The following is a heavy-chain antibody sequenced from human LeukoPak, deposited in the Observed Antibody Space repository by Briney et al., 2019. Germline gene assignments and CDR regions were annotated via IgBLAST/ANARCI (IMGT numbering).Heavy chain of an antibody. J-gene: IGHJ4*02. Sequence: ASVKVSCKASGYTFTSYDINWVRQAPGQGLEGRGGMNPNSGNTGYAQKFQGRVTMTRNTSISTAYMELSSLRSEDTAVYYCARSVYALKRAYYFDYWGQGTLVTVSS. CDR1: GYTFTSYD. D-gene: IGHD5/OR15-5a*01. CDR3: ARSVYALKRAYYFDY. CDR2: MNPNSGNT. V-gene: IGHV1-8*01.